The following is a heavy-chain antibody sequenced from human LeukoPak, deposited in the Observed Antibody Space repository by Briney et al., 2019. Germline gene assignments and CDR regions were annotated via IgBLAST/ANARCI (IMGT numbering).Heavy chain of an antibody. J-gene: IGHJ6*03. CDR2: ISGSGGST. Sequence: GGSLRLSCAASGFTFSSYAMSWVRQAPGKGLEWVSAISGSGGSTYYADSVKGRFTISRDNSKNTLYLQMNSLRAEDTAVYYCAKGDYYDSSGYYACYYYYYMDVWGKGTTVTVSS. D-gene: IGHD3-22*01. CDR3: AKGDYYDSSGYYACYYYYYMDV. CDR1: GFTFSSYA. V-gene: IGHV3-23*01.